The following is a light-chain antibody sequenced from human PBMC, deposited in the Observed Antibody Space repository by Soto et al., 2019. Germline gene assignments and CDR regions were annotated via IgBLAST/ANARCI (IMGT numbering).Light chain of an antibody. CDR3: AAWDDGLNAYV. Sequence: QPVLTQPTSASGTPGQRITISCSGSTSNIGSRTVNWYQHLPGTAPKLLIYENNQRPSGVPDRFSGSKSGTSASLAISGLQSEDEADYYCAAWDDGLNAYVFGTGTKVTVL. V-gene: IGLV1-44*01. CDR2: ENN. CDR1: TSNIGSRT. J-gene: IGLJ1*01.